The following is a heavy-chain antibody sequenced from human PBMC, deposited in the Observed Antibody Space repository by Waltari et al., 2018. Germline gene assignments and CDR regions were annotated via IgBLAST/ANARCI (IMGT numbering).Heavy chain of an antibody. CDR2: IYYSGST. CDR1: GGSISSYY. Sequence: QVQLQESGPGLVKPSETLSLTCTVSGGSISSYYWSWIRQPPGKGLEWIGYIYYSGSTTYHPSLKSRVTISVDTSKNQFSLKLSSVTAADTAVYYCARGKDNYYYYGMDVWGQGTTVTVSS. J-gene: IGHJ6*02. D-gene: IGHD2-15*01. CDR3: ARGKDNYYYYGMDV. V-gene: IGHV4-59*01.